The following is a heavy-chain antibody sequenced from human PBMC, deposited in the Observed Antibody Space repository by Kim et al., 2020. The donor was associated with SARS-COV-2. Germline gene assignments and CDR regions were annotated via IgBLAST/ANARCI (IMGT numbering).Heavy chain of an antibody. Sequence: ASVKVSCKASGYTFTSYGISWVRQAPGQGLEWMGWISAYNGNTNYAQKLQGRVTMTTDTSTSTAYMELRSLRSDDTAVYYCARDFDKYYDFWSGYLGYWGQGTLVTVSS. D-gene: IGHD3-3*01. J-gene: IGHJ4*02. CDR1: GYTFTSYG. V-gene: IGHV1-18*01. CDR2: ISAYNGNT. CDR3: ARDFDKYYDFWSGYLGY.